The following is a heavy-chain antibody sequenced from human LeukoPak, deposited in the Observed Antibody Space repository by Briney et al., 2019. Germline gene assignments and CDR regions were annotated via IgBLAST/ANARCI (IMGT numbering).Heavy chain of an antibody. CDR3: TGGSDKVPPGEYYYYMDV. CDR2: IDRDGRVQ. V-gene: IGHV3-7*01. CDR1: GFTTHYW. D-gene: IGHD2-2*01. Sequence: PGGSLRLSCTASGFTTHYWLNWVRQSPGKGLEWVANIDRDGRVQHYVDSVEGRFTISRDSAKNSLALQMHSLRAEDTAVYYCTGGSDKVPPGEYYYYMDVWGTGTTVTVSS. J-gene: IGHJ6*03.